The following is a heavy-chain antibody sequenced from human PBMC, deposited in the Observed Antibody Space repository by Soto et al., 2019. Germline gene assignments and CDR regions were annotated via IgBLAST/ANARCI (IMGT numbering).Heavy chain of an antibody. J-gene: IGHJ3*02. V-gene: IGHV4-31*03. CDR1: GGSISSGGYY. CDR2: IYYSGST. D-gene: IGHD3-22*01. CDR3: ARVSGYYYDSSGYQTAFDI. Sequence: QVQLQESGPGLVKPSQTLSLTCTVSGGSISSGGYYWSWIRQHPGKGLEWIGYIYYSGSTYYNPYLKSRVTISVDTSKNQFSLKLSSVTAADTAVYYCARVSGYYYDSSGYQTAFDIWGQGTMVTVSS.